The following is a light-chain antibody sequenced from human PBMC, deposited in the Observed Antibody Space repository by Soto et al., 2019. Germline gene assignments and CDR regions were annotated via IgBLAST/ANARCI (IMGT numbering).Light chain of an antibody. CDR1: SSDIGDSNF. Sequence: QSALAQPASVSGSPGQSITISCTGTSSDIGDSNFVSWYQHNPGKAPKLMIYEVGNRPSGVSDRFSGSKSGNTASLTISGLQAEDEADYYCSSYTSSSTVVFGGGTKLTVL. CDR3: SSYTSSSTVV. V-gene: IGLV2-14*01. J-gene: IGLJ2*01. CDR2: EVG.